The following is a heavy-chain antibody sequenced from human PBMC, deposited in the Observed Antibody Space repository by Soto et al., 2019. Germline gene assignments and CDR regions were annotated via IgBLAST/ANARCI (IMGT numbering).Heavy chain of an antibody. CDR3: TLRENTSRGPIY. CDR1: GFSVTTGGMT. D-gene: IGHD6-13*01. J-gene: IGHJ4*02. Sequence: QSTLKESGPTLVKPTQTLTLTCTVSGFSVTTGGMTLGWIRQPPGKAPEWLALGYEYSPSLQSRLTFTKDTSKNQVLLTMTNMDPADTATYYCTLRENTSRGPIYWGQGILVTVSS. CDR2: GYE. V-gene: IGHV2-5*01.